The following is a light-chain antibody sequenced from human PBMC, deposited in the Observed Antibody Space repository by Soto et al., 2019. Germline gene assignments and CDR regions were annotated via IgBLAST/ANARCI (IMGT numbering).Light chain of an antibody. CDR2: KAS. CDR1: QSISTY. CDR3: QQYDVYSPWM. J-gene: IGKJ1*01. V-gene: IGKV1-5*03. Sequence: IQMTRCPSSLSASVGDRVTITFRASQSISTYLIWYQQKPGEAPKLLIYKASNLESGVSSRFSGSGSGTEFTLTISSLQPDDSATYYCQQYDVYSPWMFGQGTKVDIK.